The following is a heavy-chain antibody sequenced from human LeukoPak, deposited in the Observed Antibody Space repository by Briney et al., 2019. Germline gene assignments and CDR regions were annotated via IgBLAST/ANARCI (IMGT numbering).Heavy chain of an antibody. J-gene: IGHJ5*02. CDR3: ARGGSYVWGSYRLKSWFDP. Sequence: NSSETLSLTCTVSGGSISGYYWSWIRQPPGKGLEWIAYIYYSGTTNYNPSLKSRVTISVDTSKNQFSLKLSSVTAADTAVYYCARGGSYVWGSYRLKSWFDPWGQGTLVTVSS. V-gene: IGHV4-59*01. D-gene: IGHD3-16*02. CDR1: GGSISGYY. CDR2: IYYSGTT.